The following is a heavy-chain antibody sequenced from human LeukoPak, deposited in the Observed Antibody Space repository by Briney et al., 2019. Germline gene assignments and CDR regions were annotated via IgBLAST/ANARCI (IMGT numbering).Heavy chain of an antibody. CDR2: ISGSGDST. J-gene: IGHJ4*02. CDR3: AKSDLGRQFDY. D-gene: IGHD7-27*01. V-gene: IGHV3-23*01. Sequence: GGSLRLSCAASGFTFSSYAMSWVRQAPGKGLEWVSTISGSGDSTYYADSVKGRFTISRDNSKNTLYLQMNSLRAEDTAVYYCAKSDLGRQFDYWGQGTLVTVSP. CDR1: GFTFSSYA.